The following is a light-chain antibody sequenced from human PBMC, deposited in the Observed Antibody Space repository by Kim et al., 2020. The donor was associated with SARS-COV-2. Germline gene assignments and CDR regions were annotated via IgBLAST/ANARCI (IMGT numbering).Light chain of an antibody. V-gene: IGLV2-23*03. CDR2: EGS. CDR3: CSYAGSSTFV. Sequence: GQSITISCTGTSSDVGSYNLVSWYQQHPGEAPKLMIYEGSKRPSGVSNRFSGSKSGNTASLTISGLQAEDEADYYCCSYAGSSTFVSGGGTQLTVL. CDR1: SSDVGSYNL. J-gene: IGLJ7*01.